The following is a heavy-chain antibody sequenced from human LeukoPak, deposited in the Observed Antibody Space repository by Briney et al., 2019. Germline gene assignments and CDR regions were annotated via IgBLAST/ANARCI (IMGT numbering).Heavy chain of an antibody. D-gene: IGHD4-17*01. CDR3: ARDKKTTVSYYYYGMDV. Sequence: SETLSLTCAVYGGSFSAYYWSWIRQPPGKGLEWIGEINHSGSTNYNPSLKSRVTISVDTSKNQISLKLSSVTAADTAVYFCARDKKTTVSYYYYGMDVWGQGTTVTVSS. V-gene: IGHV4-34*01. J-gene: IGHJ6*02. CDR2: INHSGST. CDR1: GGSFSAYY.